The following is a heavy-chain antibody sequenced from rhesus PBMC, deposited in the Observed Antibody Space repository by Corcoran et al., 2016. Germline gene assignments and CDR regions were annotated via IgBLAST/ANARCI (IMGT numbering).Heavy chain of an antibody. CDR1: EFTFSSYD. V-gene: IGHV3-132*02. CDR3: ARGIRDYYGLDS. D-gene: IGHD2-2*01. Sequence: VEQLVESGGALVQPGASLRLSCAASEFTFSSYDMHWVRQAPGKGLEWVSAISIGGGPYYPDSVKCRFTISRDNAKNSLYLQMNSLRAEDTAVYYCARGIRDYYGLDSWGQGVVVTVSS. J-gene: IGHJ6*01. CDR2: ISIGGGP.